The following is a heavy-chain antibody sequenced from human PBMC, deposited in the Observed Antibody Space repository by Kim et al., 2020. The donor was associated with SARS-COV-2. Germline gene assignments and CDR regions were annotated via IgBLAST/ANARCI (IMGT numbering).Heavy chain of an antibody. D-gene: IGHD1-26*01. CDR2: VNGHDGDT. J-gene: IGHJ4*02. CDR3: ARSFYAWDPPDY. V-gene: IGHV3-74*01. Sequence: GGSLRLSCATSGFTFSGYWIHWVRQTPGKGLVWVSRVNGHDGDTFYADSVKGRFTISRDIAENTVHLQMNNLRDEDAARYYCARSFYAWDPPDYWGQGTLVTVSS. CDR1: GFTFSGYW.